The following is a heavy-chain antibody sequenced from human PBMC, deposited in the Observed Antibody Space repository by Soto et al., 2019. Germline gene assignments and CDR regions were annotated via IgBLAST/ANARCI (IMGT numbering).Heavy chain of an antibody. CDR1: GFTFSGSA. CDR2: IRSKGNNYAT. V-gene: IGHV3-73*01. D-gene: IGHD3-3*01. Sequence: EVQLVESGGGLVQPGGSLKLSCVASGFTFSGSAMHWVRQASGKGLEWVGRIRSKGNNYATVYGASLKGRFTISRDDAKNTAYLQMNSLNTEDTAVYYCSRQASDFWSGKPQYYMDVWGKGTTVTVSS. J-gene: IGHJ6*03. CDR3: SRQASDFWSGKPQYYMDV.